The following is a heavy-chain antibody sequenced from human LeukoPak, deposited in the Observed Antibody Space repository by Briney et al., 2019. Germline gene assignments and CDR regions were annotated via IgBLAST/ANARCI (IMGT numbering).Heavy chain of an antibody. Sequence: GGSLRLSCAASGFTFSSYAMSWVRQAPGKGLEWVSAISGSGDRTDYADSVKGRFTISRDNSKSTLYLQMNSLRAEDTAVYYCAKVSLGGAYYDSWGQGTLGTVSS. CDR1: GFTFSSYA. CDR2: ISGSGDRT. J-gene: IGHJ4*02. CDR3: AKVSLGGAYYDS. V-gene: IGHV3-23*01. D-gene: IGHD1-26*01.